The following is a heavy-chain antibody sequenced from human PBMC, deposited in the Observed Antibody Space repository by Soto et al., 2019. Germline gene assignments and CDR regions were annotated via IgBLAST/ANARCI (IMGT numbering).Heavy chain of an antibody. CDR1: GFTFSGYI. D-gene: IGHD3-22*01. Sequence: EVQLVESGGGLVKPGGSLRLSCAASGFTFSGYIMNWVRQAPGKGLEWVSSITSTSTYTYDAYSVKGWVTIARDNAKNSLYLQLNGLRAEDTAVYYTARGPLIVVLIRDDAFEIWGEGTMVTVSS. CDR3: ARGPLIVVLIRDDAFEI. J-gene: IGHJ3*02. CDR2: ITSTSTYT. V-gene: IGHV3-21*01.